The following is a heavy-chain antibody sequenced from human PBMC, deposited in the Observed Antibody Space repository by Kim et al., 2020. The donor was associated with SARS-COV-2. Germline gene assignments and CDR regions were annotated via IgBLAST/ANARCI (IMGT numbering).Heavy chain of an antibody. CDR3: AKVGPPVQLERRPDDAFDI. CDR1: GFTISSYA. CDR2: ISGSGGST. V-gene: IGHV3-23*01. J-gene: IGHJ3*02. Sequence: GGSLRLSCAASGFTISSYAMSWVRQAPGKGLEWVSAISGSGGSTYYADSVKGRFTIFRANSKNTLYLQMNSLRAEDTAVYYCAKVGPPVQLERRPDDAFDIWGQGTMVTVSS. D-gene: IGHD1-1*01.